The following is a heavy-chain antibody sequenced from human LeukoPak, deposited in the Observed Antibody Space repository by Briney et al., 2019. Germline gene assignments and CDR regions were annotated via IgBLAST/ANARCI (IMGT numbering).Heavy chain of an antibody. CDR3: AKARGSSVYEQFDY. CDR1: GFAFSTYA. D-gene: IGHD5/OR15-5a*01. J-gene: IGHJ4*02. V-gene: IGHV3-23*01. Sequence: GGSLRLSCAASGFAFSTYAMTWVRQAPGKGLQWVSTISTSGRATYYAASVEGRFTISRDNSKNTLYLQMNSLRADDTAVYYCAKARGSSVYEQFDYWGQGTQVTVSP. CDR2: ISTSGRAT.